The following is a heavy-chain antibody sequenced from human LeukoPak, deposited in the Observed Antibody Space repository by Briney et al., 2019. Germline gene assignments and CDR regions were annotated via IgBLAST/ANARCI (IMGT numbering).Heavy chain of an antibody. Sequence: GGSLRLSCAASGFTFSTYGMHWVRQAPGKGLEWVAFIRYDGRNKYYADSVKGRFTISRDNSKNTLYLQMNSLRAEDTAVYYCAKGQVRLTGCRHRDYYYMDVWGKGTTVTVSS. J-gene: IGHJ6*03. D-gene: IGHD3-9*01. V-gene: IGHV3-30*02. CDR3: AKGQVRLTGCRHRDYYYMDV. CDR1: GFTFSTYG. CDR2: IRYDGRNK.